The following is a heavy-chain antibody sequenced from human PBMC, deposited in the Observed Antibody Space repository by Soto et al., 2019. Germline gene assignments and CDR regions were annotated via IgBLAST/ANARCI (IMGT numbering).Heavy chain of an antibody. J-gene: IGHJ3*01. D-gene: IGHD3-22*01. CDR1: GFTFSSND. V-gene: IGHV3-53*01. CDR2: IYSGGST. Sequence: EVQLVESGGGLIQPGGSLRLSCAASGFTFSSNDMNWVRQAPGKGLEWVLLIYSGGSTYYADFVKGRFTISRDNSKNTLYLQMSSLRAEDTAVYYCATRPLLPGAPWGQGTMVTVSS. CDR3: ATRPLLPGAP.